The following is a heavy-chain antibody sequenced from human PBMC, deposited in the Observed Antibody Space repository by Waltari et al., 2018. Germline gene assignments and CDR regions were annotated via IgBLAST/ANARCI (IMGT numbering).Heavy chain of an antibody. CDR1: AGSISSQY. CDR2: ICYCVIT. CDR3: ASYSSGYRDSVDY. Sequence: QVQLQESGPGLVKPSETLYLHCTVSAGSISSQYWSWIRQHPGNGQEWVEYICYCVITNYNPSLKCRVTISVDTSKNQFSLKLSSVTAADTAVYYCASYSSGYRDSVDYWGQGTLVTVSS. V-gene: IGHV4-59*11. D-gene: IGHD3-22*01. J-gene: IGHJ4*02.